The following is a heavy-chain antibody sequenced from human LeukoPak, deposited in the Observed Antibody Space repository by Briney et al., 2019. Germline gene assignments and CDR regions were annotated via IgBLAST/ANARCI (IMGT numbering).Heavy chain of an antibody. CDR3: ARHGSTSFDH. D-gene: IGHD1-26*01. J-gene: IGHJ4*02. Sequence: SETLSLTCTVSGGSISGYYWSWIRLPPGKGLEWIGYIYYSGSTDYNPSLKSRVTISVDTSNNQQFSLKLSSVTAADTAVYYCARHGSTSFDHWGQGTLVTVSS. V-gene: IGHV4-59*08. CDR2: IYYSGST. CDR1: GGSISGYY.